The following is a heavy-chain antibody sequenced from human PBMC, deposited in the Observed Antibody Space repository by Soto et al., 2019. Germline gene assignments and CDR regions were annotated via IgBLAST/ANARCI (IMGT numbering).Heavy chain of an antibody. CDR2: ISGSGGST. V-gene: IGHV3-23*01. Sequence: GGSLRLSCAASGFTFSTYAMSWVRQAPGKGLEWVSAISGSGGSTYYADSVKGRFTISRDNSKNTLYLQMNSLRAEDTAVYYCAKDRDYGGNSGAFDIWGQGTMVTVSS. D-gene: IGHD4-17*01. CDR3: AKDRDYGGNSGAFDI. CDR1: GFTFSTYA. J-gene: IGHJ3*02.